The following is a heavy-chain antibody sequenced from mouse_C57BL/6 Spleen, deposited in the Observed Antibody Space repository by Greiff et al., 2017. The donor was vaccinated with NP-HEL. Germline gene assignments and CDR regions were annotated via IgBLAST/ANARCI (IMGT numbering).Heavy chain of an antibody. CDR2: IYPGDGDT. Sequence: QVQLKQSGPELVKPGASVKISCKASGYAFSSSWMNWVKQRPGKGLEWIGRIYPGDGDTNYNGKFKGKATLTADKSSSTAYMQLSSLTSEDSAVYFCASYYGNFYYYAMDYWGQGTSVTVSS. CDR1: GYAFSSSW. J-gene: IGHJ4*01. V-gene: IGHV1-82*01. CDR3: ASYYGNFYYYAMDY. D-gene: IGHD2-1*01.